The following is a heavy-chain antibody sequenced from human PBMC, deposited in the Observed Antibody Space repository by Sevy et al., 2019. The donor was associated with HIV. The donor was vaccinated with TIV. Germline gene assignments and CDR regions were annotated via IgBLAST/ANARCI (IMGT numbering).Heavy chain of an antibody. V-gene: IGHV4-59*01. CDR1: GGSMNIYY. J-gene: IGHJ4*02. D-gene: IGHD1-20*01. Sequence: SETLSLTCSVSGGSMNIYYWSWIRQPLGKGLEWIGFIYYSGSTNYNPSLKSRVTISVDPSKNQFSLKLSSVTAADTAVYYCARVGFNWNDVDYWGQGTLVTVSS. CDR2: IYYSGST. CDR3: ARVGFNWNDVDY.